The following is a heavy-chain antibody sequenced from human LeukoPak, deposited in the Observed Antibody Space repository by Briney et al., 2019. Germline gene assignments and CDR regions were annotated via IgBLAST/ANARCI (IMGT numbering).Heavy chain of an antibody. CDR1: GFTFSSYS. D-gene: IGHD5-18*01. CDR3: ARDRRRRLQLWLRRGYYYGMDV. J-gene: IGHJ6*02. V-gene: IGHV3-21*01. Sequence: GGSLRLSCAASGFTFSSYSMNCVRQAPGKGLEWVSSISSSSSYIYYADSVKGRFTISRDNAKNSLYLQMNSLRAEDTAVYYCARDRRRRLQLWLRRGYYYGMDVWGQGTTVTVSS. CDR2: ISSSSSYI.